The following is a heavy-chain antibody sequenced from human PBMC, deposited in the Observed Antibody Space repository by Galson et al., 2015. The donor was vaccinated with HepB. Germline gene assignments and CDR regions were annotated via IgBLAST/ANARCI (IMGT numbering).Heavy chain of an antibody. Sequence: SLRLSCAGSGITFSNYWMSWVRQAPGKGLEWVSNINQDGSGDYYVDSVRGRFTISGDNAKNSLYLQMNSLRAEDTAVYYCVRVGRWVRDWLDGMDVWGQGTTVTVSS. CDR2: INQDGSGD. V-gene: IGHV3-7*03. J-gene: IGHJ6*02. D-gene: IGHD3-9*01. CDR3: VRVGRWVRDWLDGMDV. CDR1: GITFSNYW.